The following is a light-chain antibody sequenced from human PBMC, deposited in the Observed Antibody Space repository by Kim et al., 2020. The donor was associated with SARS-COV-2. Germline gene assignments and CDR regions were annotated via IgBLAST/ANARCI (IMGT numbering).Light chain of an antibody. J-gene: IGLJ3*02. CDR3: YSAADNNWL. Sequence: PRQPASIACSGEDLEKSYSLWFQLKPGQAPLLVIYKDSKRPSGIPERFSGSSSGTTVTLTISGAQVEDEADYYCYSAADNNWLFGGGTQRPS. V-gene: IGLV3-27*01. CDR1: DLEKSY. CDR2: KDS.